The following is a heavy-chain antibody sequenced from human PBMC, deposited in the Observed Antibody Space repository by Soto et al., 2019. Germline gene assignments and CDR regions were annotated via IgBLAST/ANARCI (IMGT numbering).Heavy chain of an antibody. Sequence: GGSLRLSCAASGFTFSSYAMHWVRQAPGKGLEWVAVISYDGSNKYYADSVKGRFTISRDNSKNTLYLQMNSLRAEDTAVYYCARDRGYSYSDIWGQGTMVTVSS. J-gene: IGHJ3*02. D-gene: IGHD5-18*01. CDR2: ISYDGSNK. CDR1: GFTFSSYA. V-gene: IGHV3-30-3*01. CDR3: ARDRGYSYSDI.